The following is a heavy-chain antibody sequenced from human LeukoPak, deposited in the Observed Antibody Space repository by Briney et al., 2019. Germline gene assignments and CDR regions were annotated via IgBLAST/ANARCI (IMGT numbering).Heavy chain of an antibody. CDR2: IYYSGST. Sequence: TLSLTCTVSGGSISSGGYYWSWIRQHPGKGLEWIRYIYYSGSTYYNPSLKSRVTISVDTSKNQFSLKLSSVTAADTAVYYCARSDSGGVAATWVWFDPWGQGTLVTVSS. CDR1: GGSISSGGYY. D-gene: IGHD2-15*01. J-gene: IGHJ5*02. CDR3: ARSDSGGVAATWVWFDP. V-gene: IGHV4-31*03.